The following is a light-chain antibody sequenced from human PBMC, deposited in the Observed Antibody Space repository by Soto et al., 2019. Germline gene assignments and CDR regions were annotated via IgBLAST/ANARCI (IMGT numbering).Light chain of an antibody. CDR2: ELS. CDR1: SRDVGGHDY. Sequence: QSALTQPPSASGSPGQSVTISCTGTSRDVGGHDYVSWYQQHPGKAPQLMIYELSKRPSGVPDRFSGSKSGNTASLTVSGLQAEDEADYYCSSYVTGNSLIFGGGTKVTVL. CDR3: SSYVTGNSLI. J-gene: IGLJ2*01. V-gene: IGLV2-8*01.